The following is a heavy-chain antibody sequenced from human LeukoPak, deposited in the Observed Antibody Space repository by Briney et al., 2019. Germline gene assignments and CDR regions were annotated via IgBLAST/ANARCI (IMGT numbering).Heavy chain of an antibody. CDR1: GGSISSGSYY. D-gene: IGHD5-24*01. V-gene: IGHV4-61*02. CDR3: ARDRDGYNFRFDY. CDR2: IYTSGIT. J-gene: IGHJ4*02. Sequence: SETLSLXCTVSGGSISSGSYYWSWSRQPAGKGPEWIGRIYTSGITNYNPSLKSRVTISLDTSKNQFSLRLNSVTAADTAVYYCARDRDGYNFRFDYWGQGTLVTVSS.